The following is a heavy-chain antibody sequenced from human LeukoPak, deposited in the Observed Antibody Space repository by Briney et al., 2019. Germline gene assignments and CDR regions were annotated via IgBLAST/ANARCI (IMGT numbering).Heavy chain of an antibody. V-gene: IGHV3-30*02. Sequence: GGSLRLSCAASGFTFSSYGMHWVRQAPGKGLEWVAFIRYDGSNKYYADSVKGRFTISRDNSKNTLYLQMNSLRAEDTAVYYCAKDYVTFEAFDIWGQGTMVTVSS. CDR2: IRYDGSNK. CDR3: AKDYVTFEAFDI. CDR1: GFTFSSYG. D-gene: IGHD3-16*01. J-gene: IGHJ3*02.